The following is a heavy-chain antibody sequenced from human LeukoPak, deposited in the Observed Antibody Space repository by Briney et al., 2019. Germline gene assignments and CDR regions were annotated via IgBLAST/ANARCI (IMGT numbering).Heavy chain of an antibody. J-gene: IGHJ4*02. CDR2: INPNSGGT. D-gene: IGHD1-26*01. Sequence: ASVKVSCKASGYTFTGYYIHWVRQAPGQGLEWMGRINPNSGGTNYAQKLQGRVTMTTDTSTSTAYMELRSLRSDDTAVYYCARDLDQYSGRYGGFGHDFWGQGTLVTVSS. CDR1: GYTFTGYY. V-gene: IGHV1-2*06. CDR3: ARDLDQYSGRYGGFGHDF.